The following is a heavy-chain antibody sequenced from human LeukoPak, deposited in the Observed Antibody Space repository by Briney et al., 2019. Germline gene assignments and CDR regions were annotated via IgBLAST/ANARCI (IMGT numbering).Heavy chain of an antibody. CDR1: GFTFSSYA. CDR3: ARDRGAIVVVPAAPLYFDY. J-gene: IGHJ4*02. Sequence: GGSLRLSCAASGFTFSSYAVHWVRQAPGKGLEWVAVISYDGSNKYYADSVKGRFTISRDNSKNTLYLQMNSLRAEGTAVYYCARDRGAIVVVPAAPLYFDYWGQGTLVTVSS. CDR2: ISYDGSNK. D-gene: IGHD2-2*01. V-gene: IGHV3-30-3*01.